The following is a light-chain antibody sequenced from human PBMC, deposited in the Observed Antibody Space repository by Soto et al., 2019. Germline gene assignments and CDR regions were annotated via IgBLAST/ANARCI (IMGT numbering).Light chain of an antibody. CDR1: QSLGTW. V-gene: IGKV1-5*03. CDR3: QQYKRYPLM. CDR2: EAS. J-gene: IGKJ1*01. Sequence: DIQMTQSPSTLSAFVGDRVTVTCRASQSLGTWLAWYQQKPEKAPNLLIYEASTLESGVPSRFSGSGSGTDFTLTISSLQPDDFATYYCQQYKRYPLMFGQGTKVEIK.